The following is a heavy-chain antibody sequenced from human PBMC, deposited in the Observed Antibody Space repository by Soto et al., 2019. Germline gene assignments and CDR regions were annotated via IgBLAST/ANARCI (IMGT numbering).Heavy chain of an antibody. CDR3: ARAGAAPYYYYGLDV. V-gene: IGHV5-51*01. CDR1: GYSFTSYW. D-gene: IGHD3-10*01. J-gene: IGHJ6*02. Sequence: PGESLKISCKGSGYSFTSYWIGWVRQMPGKGLEWMGIIYPGDSDTRYSPSFQGQVTISADKSISTAYMDLRSLTSDDTAIYYCARAGAAPYYYYGLDVWGQGTTVTVSS. CDR2: IYPGDSDT.